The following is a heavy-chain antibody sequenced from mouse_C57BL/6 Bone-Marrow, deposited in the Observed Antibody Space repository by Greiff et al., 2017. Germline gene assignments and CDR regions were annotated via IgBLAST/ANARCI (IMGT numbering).Heavy chain of an antibody. D-gene: IGHD1-1*01. J-gene: IGHJ3*01. CDR1: GFTFSSYA. Sequence: EVKLVESGEGLVKPGGSLKLSCAASGFTFSSYAMSWVRQTPEKRLEWVAYISRGGDYIYYADTVKGRFTISRDNARNTLYLQMSSLKSEDTAMYYCAIDYYGSSDVARFGYGGQGTL. CDR3: AIDYYGSSDVARFGY. V-gene: IGHV5S21*01. CDR2: ISRGGDYI.